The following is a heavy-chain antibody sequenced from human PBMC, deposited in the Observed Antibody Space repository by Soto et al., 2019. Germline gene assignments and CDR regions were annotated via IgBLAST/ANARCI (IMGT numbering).Heavy chain of an antibody. CDR1: GFTFGDYA. V-gene: IGHV3-49*03. J-gene: IGHJ2*01. CDR3: TRRRSFANVWYFDL. D-gene: IGHD2-15*01. Sequence: GGSLRLSCTASGFTFGDYAMSWFRQAPGKGLEWVGFIRSKAYGGTTEYAASVKGRFTISRDDSKSIAYLQMNSLKTEDTAVYYCTRRRSFANVWYFDLWGRGTLVTVSS. CDR2: IRSKAYGGTT.